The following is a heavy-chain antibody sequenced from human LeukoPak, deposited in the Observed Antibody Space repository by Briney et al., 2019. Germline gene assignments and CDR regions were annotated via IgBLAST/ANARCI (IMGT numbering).Heavy chain of an antibody. CDR1: GFTFDDYA. CDR2: ISWNSDSL. CDR3: ARPASKAYFDY. J-gene: IGHJ4*02. Sequence: GGSLRLSCAASGFTFDDYAMHWVRQAPGKGLEWVSGISWNSDSLGYADSVKGRFTISRDNAKNSLYLQMNSLRAEDTAVYYCARPASKAYFDYWGQGTLVTVSS. V-gene: IGHV3-9*01.